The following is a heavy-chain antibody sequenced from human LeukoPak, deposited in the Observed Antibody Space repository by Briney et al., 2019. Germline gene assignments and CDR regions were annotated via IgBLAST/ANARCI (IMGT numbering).Heavy chain of an antibody. CDR1: GFTFSSYW. V-gene: IGHV3-7*01. D-gene: IGHD3-3*01. J-gene: IGHJ6*03. CDR3: ASLDFYDFWSGYLGYYYYYMDV. CDR2: IKQDGSEK. Sequence: GGSLRLSCAASGFTFSSYWMSWVRQAPGKGLEWVANIKQDGSEKYYVDSVKGRFTISRDNAKNSLYLQMNSLRAEDTAVYYCASLDFYDFWSGYLGYYYYYMDVWGKGTTVTVSS.